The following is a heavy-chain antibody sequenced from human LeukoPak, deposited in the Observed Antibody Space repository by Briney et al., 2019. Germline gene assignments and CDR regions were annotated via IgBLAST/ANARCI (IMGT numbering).Heavy chain of an antibody. CDR1: GGSINNYY. Sequence: NPSETLSLTCTVSGGSINNYYWSCIRQPPGKGLEGIGYISYTGTTMYNPSRKTRVNISVDTYNQLYLQMSSVTAADTAMYYCATGPHTALDYWGQGTLVTVSS. CDR3: ATGPHTALDY. J-gene: IGHJ4*02. D-gene: IGHD5-18*01. V-gene: IGHV4-59*08. CDR2: ISYTGTT.